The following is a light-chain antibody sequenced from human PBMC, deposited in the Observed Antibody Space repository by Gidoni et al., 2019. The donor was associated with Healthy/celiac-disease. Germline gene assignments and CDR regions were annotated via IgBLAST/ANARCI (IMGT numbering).Light chain of an antibody. J-gene: IGKJ1*01. CDR3: QQYNSYSPVT. V-gene: IGKV1-5*03. CDR2: KAS. CDR1: QSISSW. Sequence: DIQMTQSPSTLSASVGDRVTITCRASQSISSWLAWYQQNPGKAPKLLIYKASSLESGVPSRFSGSGSGTEFTLTISSLQPDDFATYYCQQYNSYSPVTFGQGTKVEIK.